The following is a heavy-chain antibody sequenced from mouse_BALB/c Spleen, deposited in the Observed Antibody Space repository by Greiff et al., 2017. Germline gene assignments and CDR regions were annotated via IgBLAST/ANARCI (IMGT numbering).Heavy chain of an antibody. CDR1: GFSLTSYG. V-gene: IGHV2-9*02. CDR3: ARGDYGSSFWFAY. Sequence: VQLKQSGPGLVAPSQSLSITCTVSGFSLTSYGVHWVRQPPGKGLEWLGVIWAGGSTNYNSALMSRLSISKDNSKSQVFLKMNSLQTDDTAMYYCARGDYGSSFWFAYWGQGTLVTVSA. CDR2: IWAGGST. J-gene: IGHJ3*01. D-gene: IGHD1-1*01.